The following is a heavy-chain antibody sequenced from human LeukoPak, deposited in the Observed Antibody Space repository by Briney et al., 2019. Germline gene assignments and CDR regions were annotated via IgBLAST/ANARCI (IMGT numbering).Heavy chain of an antibody. Sequence: GGSLRLSCAASGFTFSSYSMNWVRQAPGKGLEWVSYISSSSSTIYYADSVKGRFTISRDNAKNSLYLQMNSLRAEDTAVYYCASPMTPNAFDIWGQGTMVTVSS. CDR1: GFTFSSYS. J-gene: IGHJ3*02. V-gene: IGHV3-48*04. D-gene: IGHD2-15*01. CDR2: ISSSSSTI. CDR3: ASPMTPNAFDI.